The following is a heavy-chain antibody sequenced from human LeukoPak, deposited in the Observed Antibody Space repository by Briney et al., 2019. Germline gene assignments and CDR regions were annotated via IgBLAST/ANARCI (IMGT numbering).Heavy chain of an antibody. V-gene: IGHV2-70*11. Sequence: ESGPALMQPTQTLTLTCTFSGFSLRASGRGVSWIRQPPGKALEWLARIDWDDDKYYTTSLKTRLTISKDTSKNQVVLTMTNMDPVDTATYYCARGRHARDIWGQGTMVTVSS. CDR2: IDWDDDK. CDR3: ARGRHARDI. J-gene: IGHJ3*02. CDR1: GFSLRASGRG.